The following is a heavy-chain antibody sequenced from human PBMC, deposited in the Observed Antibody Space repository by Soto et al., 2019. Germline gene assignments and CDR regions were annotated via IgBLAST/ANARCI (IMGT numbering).Heavy chain of an antibody. J-gene: IGHJ6*02. Sequence: GASVKVSCKASGYTFTGYYMHWVRQAPGQGLEWMGWINANNGDTKYAQKFQGRVTITRDTSTSTAYMELSSLRSEDTAVYYCAREKTSYGMDVWGQGTTVTVSS. CDR1: GYTFTGYY. CDR3: AREKTSYGMDV. CDR2: INANNGDT. V-gene: IGHV1-2*02.